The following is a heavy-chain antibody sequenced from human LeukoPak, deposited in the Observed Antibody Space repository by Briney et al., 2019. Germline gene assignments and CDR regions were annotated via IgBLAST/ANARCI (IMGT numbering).Heavy chain of an antibody. D-gene: IGHD3-22*01. J-gene: IGHJ4*02. CDR3: ASPSDSSFYYDY. Sequence: SETLSLTCTVSGGSISSSDYYWGWIRQPPGKGLQWIGSIYYSGSTYYNPSLKGRVTISVDTSKNQFSLKLNSVTAADTAVYYCASPSDSSFYYDYWGQGTLVTVSS. CDR2: IYYSGST. V-gene: IGHV4-39*01. CDR1: GGSISSSDYY.